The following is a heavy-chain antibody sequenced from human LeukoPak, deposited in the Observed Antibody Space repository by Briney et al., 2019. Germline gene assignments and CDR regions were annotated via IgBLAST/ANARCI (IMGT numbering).Heavy chain of an antibody. D-gene: IGHD4-17*01. CDR2: ISSSSSYI. CDR3: ASPAYGDYALFDY. CDR1: GFTLSSSS. J-gene: IGHJ4*02. V-gene: IGHV3-21*01. Sequence: GGSLRLSCAASGFTLSSSSMTWVRQAPGTGLEWVSSISSSSSYIYYADSVKGRFTISRDNVKNSLYLQMNSLRAEDTAVYYCASPAYGDYALFDYWGQGTLVTVSS.